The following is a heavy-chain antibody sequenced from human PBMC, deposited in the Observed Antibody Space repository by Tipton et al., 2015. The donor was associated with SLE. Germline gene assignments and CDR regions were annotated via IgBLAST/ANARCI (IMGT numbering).Heavy chain of an antibody. J-gene: IGHJ4*02. V-gene: IGHV3-48*03. D-gene: IGHD3-10*01. CDR1: GFAFSSYE. Sequence: SLRLSCAASGFAFSSYEMNWVRQAPGKGLEWVSYMSSSGSTIYYADSVKGRFTISRDNAKNSLYLQMDSLRAEDTALYYCAKDPTMVQGVIMGGEFDYWGQGTLVTVSS. CDR2: MSSSGSTI. CDR3: AKDPTMVQGVIMGGEFDY.